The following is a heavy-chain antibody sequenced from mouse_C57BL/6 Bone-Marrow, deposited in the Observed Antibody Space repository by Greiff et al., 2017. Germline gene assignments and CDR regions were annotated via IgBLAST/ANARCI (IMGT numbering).Heavy chain of an antibody. Sequence: DVKLVESGGGLVKPGGSLKLSCAASGFTFSSYTMSWVRQTPEKRLEWVATISGGGGNTYYPDSVKGRFTISRDNAKNTLYLQMSSLRSEDTALYYCARHSDYDGHWYFDVWGTGTTVTVSS. CDR1: GFTFSSYT. CDR2: ISGGGGNT. D-gene: IGHD2-4*01. J-gene: IGHJ1*03. CDR3: ARHSDYDGHWYFDV. V-gene: IGHV5-9*01.